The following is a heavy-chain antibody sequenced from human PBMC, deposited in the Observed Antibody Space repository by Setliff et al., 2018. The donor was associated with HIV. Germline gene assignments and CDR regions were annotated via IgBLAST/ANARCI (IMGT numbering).Heavy chain of an antibody. CDR2: INPNSGGT. J-gene: IGHJ4*02. D-gene: IGHD7-27*01. CDR1: GFTFTGYY. V-gene: IGHV1-2*02. CDR3: ARDPNSEDVGIDY. Sequence: VASVKVSCKTSGFTFTGYYMHWVRQAPGQGLEWMGWINPNSGGTNYAQKFQGRVTMTGDSSISTAYMELSRLRSDDTAVYYCARDPNSEDVGIDYWGQGTLVTVSS.